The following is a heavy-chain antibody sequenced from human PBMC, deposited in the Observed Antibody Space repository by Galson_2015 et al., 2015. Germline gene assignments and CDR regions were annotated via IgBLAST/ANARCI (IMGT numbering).Heavy chain of an antibody. CDR2: INPSGGST. V-gene: IGHV1-46*01. Sequence: SVKVSCKASGYTFTSYYMHWVRQAPGQGLEWMGIINPSGGSTSYAQKFQGRVTMTRDTSTSTVYMELSSLRSEDTAVYYCARDLGRTKLSEVYYYYYMDVWGKGTTVTVSS. CDR1: GYTFTSYY. J-gene: IGHJ6*03. CDR3: ARDLGRTKLSEVYYYYYMDV. D-gene: IGHD1-7*01.